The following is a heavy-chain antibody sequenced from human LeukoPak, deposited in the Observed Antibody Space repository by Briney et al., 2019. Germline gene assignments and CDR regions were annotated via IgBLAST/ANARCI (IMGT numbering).Heavy chain of an antibody. J-gene: IGHJ4*02. Sequence: GGSLRLSCAASGFTFSNAWMTWVRQAPGKGLEWVGRIKSKTDGGTTDYAAPVKGRFTVSRGDSKNTLYLQMNSLKTEDTAVYYCTTELRWELRGFDYWGQGALVTVSS. CDR1: GFTFSNAW. CDR2: IKSKTDGGTT. CDR3: TTELRWELRGFDY. D-gene: IGHD1-26*01. V-gene: IGHV3-15*01.